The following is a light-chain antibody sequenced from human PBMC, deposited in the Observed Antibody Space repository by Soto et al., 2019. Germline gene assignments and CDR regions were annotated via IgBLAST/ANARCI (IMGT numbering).Light chain of an antibody. J-gene: IGKJ1*01. CDR1: QGFSTI. CDR3: QNYNGAPWT. Sequence: DIQMTQSPSSLSASVGDRVTITCRASQGFSTILVWYQQKPGTVPKLLIFAASTLQSGVPSRFSGSGSGTDFTLTISSLQPEDVATYYCQNYNGAPWTFGQGTKVEIK. CDR2: AAS. V-gene: IGKV1-27*01.